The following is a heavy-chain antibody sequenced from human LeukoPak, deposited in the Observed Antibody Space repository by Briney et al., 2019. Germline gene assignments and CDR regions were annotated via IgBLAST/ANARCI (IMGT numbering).Heavy chain of an antibody. CDR3: ARKVNPDYDFWSVYYMDV. CDR2: ISSSSSTI. J-gene: IGHJ6*03. Sequence: GGSLRLSCAASGFTFSSYSMNWVRQAPGKGLEWVSYISSSSSTIYYADSVKGRFTISRDNAKNSLYLQMNSLRAEDTAVYYCARKVNPDYDFWSVYYMDVWGKGTTVTVSS. CDR1: GFTFSSYS. D-gene: IGHD3-3*01. V-gene: IGHV3-48*01.